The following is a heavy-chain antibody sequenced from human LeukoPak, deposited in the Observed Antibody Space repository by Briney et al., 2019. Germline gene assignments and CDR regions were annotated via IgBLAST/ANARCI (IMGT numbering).Heavy chain of an antibody. CDR3: ARVGSSGWYEFDY. D-gene: IGHD6-19*01. Sequence: ASVKVSCKASGYTFTNFPIGWVRQAPGQGLEWMGWISAYNGYTKYAPSLQGRVTMTTDTSTSTAYMQLRSLRSEDTAVYYCARVGSSGWYEFDYWGQGTLVTVSS. J-gene: IGHJ4*02. V-gene: IGHV1-18*01. CDR1: GYTFTNFP. CDR2: ISAYNGYT.